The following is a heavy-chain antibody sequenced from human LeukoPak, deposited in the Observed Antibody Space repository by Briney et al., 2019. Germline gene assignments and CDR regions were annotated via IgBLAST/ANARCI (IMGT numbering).Heavy chain of an antibody. J-gene: IGHJ3*02. CDR2: IYPGDSDT. Sequence: GESLKISCKGSGYSFTSYWIGWVRQMPGKGLEWMGIIYPGDSDTRYSPSFQGQVTISADKSISTAYLQWSSLKASDTAMYYCARGSVTWAGYSSSDAFDIWGQGTMVTVSS. CDR3: ARGSVTWAGYSSSDAFDI. D-gene: IGHD6-13*01. V-gene: IGHV5-51*01. CDR1: GYSFTSYW.